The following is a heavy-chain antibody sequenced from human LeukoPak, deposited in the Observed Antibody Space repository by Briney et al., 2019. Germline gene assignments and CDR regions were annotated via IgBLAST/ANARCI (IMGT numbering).Heavy chain of an antibody. CDR3: ARHGAYCTGGSCTRFDP. V-gene: IGHV4-39*01. Sequence: SETLSLTCTVSGGSISSSSYYWGWIRQPPGKGLEWIGTIYYSGSTYYNPSLKSRVTISVDTSKNQFSLKGSSVTSTDTAMYYCARHGAYCTGGSCTRFDPWGQGTLVTVSS. D-gene: IGHD2-15*01. CDR2: IYYSGST. J-gene: IGHJ5*02. CDR1: GGSISSSSYY.